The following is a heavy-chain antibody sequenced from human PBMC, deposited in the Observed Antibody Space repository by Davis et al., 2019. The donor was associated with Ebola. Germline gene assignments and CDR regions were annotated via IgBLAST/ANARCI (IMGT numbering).Heavy chain of an antibody. CDR3: VRDYNDGIGRFDY. D-gene: IGHD3-16*01. CDR2: ISDSGSSA. CDR1: GFTFNEYE. J-gene: IGHJ4*02. V-gene: IGHV3-48*03. Sequence: GESLKISCVASGFTFNEYEMNWVRQAPGKGLEWISYISDSGSSAYYTESVKGRFTISRDNAKNSLYLQMNTLRVEDTAVYYCVRDYNDGIGRFDYWGQGTLVTVSS.